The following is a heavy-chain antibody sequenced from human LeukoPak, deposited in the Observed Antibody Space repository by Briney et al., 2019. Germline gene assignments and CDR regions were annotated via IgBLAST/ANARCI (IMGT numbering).Heavy chain of an antibody. D-gene: IGHD3-10*01. CDR3: ARGLLWFGELFDY. Sequence: GGSLRLSCAAAGFTFSSYWMHWVRQAPGEGLVWVSRINSDGSSTSYADSVKGRFTIYRDNAKNTLYLQMNSLRAEDTAVYYCARGLLWFGELFDYWGQGTLVTVSS. J-gene: IGHJ4*02. V-gene: IGHV3-74*01. CDR1: GFTFSSYW. CDR2: INSDGSST.